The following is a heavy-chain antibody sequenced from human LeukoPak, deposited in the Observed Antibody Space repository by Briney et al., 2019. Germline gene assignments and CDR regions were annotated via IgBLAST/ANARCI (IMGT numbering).Heavy chain of an antibody. CDR1: GGTFSSYA. D-gene: IGHD6-19*01. CDR3: ARDSPSSGWPYYMDV. V-gene: IGHV1-69*13. J-gene: IGHJ6*03. CDR2: IIPIFGTA. Sequence: GASVKVSCKASGGTFSSYAISWLRPAPGQGLEWMGGIIPIFGTANYAQKFQGRVTITADESTSTAYMELSSLRSEDTAVYYCARDSPSSGWPYYMDVWGKGTTVTVSS.